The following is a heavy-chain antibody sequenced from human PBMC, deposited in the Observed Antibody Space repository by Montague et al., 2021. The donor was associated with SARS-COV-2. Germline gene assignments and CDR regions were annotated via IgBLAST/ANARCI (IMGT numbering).Heavy chain of an antibody. V-gene: IGHV6-1*01. CDR1: GESVSTNNTT. D-gene: IGHD6-13*01. Sequence: CAISGESVSTNNTTWNWVRQSPSGDLEWLGRTYFRSKWYNDYAVSVKSRITINPDTSKNQFSLQLKSVTPKDTAIYFCGRVFAPAGTFDFWGQGTLVTVSA. CDR2: TYFRSKWYN. J-gene: IGHJ4*02. CDR3: GRVFAPAGTFDF.